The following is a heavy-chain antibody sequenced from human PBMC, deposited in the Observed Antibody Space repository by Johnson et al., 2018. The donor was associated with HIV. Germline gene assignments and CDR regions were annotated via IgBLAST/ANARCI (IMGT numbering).Heavy chain of an antibody. V-gene: IGHV3-30*03. CDR3: ARELRGPDAFDI. Sequence: QVQLVESGGGVVQPGRSLRLSCAASGFTFSTYAMHWVRQAPGKGLAWVAAVSYETTNKHYADSVKGRFTISRDNSKSTLILQMNGLREEDTAIYYCARELRGPDAFDIWGQGTMVTVSS. CDR1: GFTFSTYA. J-gene: IGHJ3*02. CDR2: VSYETTNK.